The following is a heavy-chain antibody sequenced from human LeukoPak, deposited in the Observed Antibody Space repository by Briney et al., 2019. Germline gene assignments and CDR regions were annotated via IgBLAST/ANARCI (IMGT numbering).Heavy chain of an antibody. J-gene: IGHJ6*03. Sequence: PSETLSLTCTVSGGSISSSSYYWGWIRQPPGKGLEWIGSIYYSGSTYYNPSLKSRVTISVDTSKNQFSLKLSSVTAADTAVYYCARGEWRNYYYMDVWGKGTTVTVSS. V-gene: IGHV4-39*07. CDR2: IYYSGST. CDR3: ARGEWRNYYYMDV. CDR1: GGSISSSSYY. D-gene: IGHD3-3*01.